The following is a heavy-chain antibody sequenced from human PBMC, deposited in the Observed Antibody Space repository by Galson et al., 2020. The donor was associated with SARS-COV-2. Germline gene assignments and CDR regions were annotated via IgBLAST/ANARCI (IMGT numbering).Heavy chain of an antibody. CDR2: IYTSGST. J-gene: IGHJ6*02. D-gene: IGHD6-13*01. CDR3: ARARFQRRGYSSSSSYYYYGMDV. Sequence: SETLSLTCTVSGGSISSYYWSWIRQPAGKGLEWIGRIYTSGSTNYNPSLKSRVTMSVDTSKNQFSLKLSSVTAADTAVYYCARARFQRRGYSSSSSYYYYGMDVWGQGTTVTVSS. CDR1: GGSISSYY. V-gene: IGHV4-4*07.